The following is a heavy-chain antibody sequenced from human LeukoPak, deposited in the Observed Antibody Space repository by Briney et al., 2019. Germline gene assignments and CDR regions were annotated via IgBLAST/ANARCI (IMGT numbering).Heavy chain of an antibody. D-gene: IGHD5-24*01. Sequence: SETLSLTCTVSGDSITIGYHYWTWIRQPPGKGLEWIGDIFHSGNTHYNPSLESRVTISVDTAKNLLSLKLTSATAADTAVYYCARAKGDHNSALYTWFDPWGQGTLVAVSS. CDR1: GDSITIGYHY. J-gene: IGHJ5*02. CDR3: ARAKGDHNSALYTWFDP. V-gene: IGHV4-30-4*08. CDR2: IFHSGNT.